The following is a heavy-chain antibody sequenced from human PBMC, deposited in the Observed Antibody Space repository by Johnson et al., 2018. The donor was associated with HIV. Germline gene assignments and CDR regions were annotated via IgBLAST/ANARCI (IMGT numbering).Heavy chain of an antibody. CDR1: GFTFSTYG. CDR3: AREGVEGAFDI. Sequence: QVQLVESGGGAVQPGRSLRLSCAASGFTFSTYGMHWVRQAPGKGLEWVAVISYDGSNKYYADSVKGRFTISRDNSKNTLYLQMNSLRAEDTAVYYCAREGVEGAFDIWGQGTMVTVSS. D-gene: IGHD2-15*01. J-gene: IGHJ3*02. CDR2: ISYDGSNK. V-gene: IGHV3-30*03.